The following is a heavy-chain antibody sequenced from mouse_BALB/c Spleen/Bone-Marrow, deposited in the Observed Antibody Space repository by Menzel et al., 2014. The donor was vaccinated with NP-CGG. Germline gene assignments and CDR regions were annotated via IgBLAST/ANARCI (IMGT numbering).Heavy chain of an antibody. J-gene: IGHJ1*01. CDR1: GFTFTDYY. Sequence: EVMRVESGGGLVQPGGSLRLSCATSGFTFTDYYMSWVRQPPGKALEWLGFIRNKAKGYTTEYSASVKVRFTISRDNSQSILYLQMNPLRAEDSSTYYCARDITYGNYWYLDGWGVGTTVTVSS. D-gene: IGHD2-1*01. CDR2: IRNKAKGYTT. V-gene: IGHV7-3*02. CDR3: ARDITYGNYWYLDG.